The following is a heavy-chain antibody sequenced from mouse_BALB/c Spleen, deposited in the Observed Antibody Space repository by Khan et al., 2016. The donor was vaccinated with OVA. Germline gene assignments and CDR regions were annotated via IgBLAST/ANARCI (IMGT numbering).Heavy chain of an antibody. CDR1: GFTFSSYS. CDR3: ADHYSEAIAY. V-gene: IGHV5-6*01. Sequence: EVQLVESGGGLVKPGGSLKLSCAASGFTFSSYSMSWVRQTPDKRLEWVASISSGGGYTYYPDSVKRRFTISGDNAKNPLYLQMSDLKSEDTAMYYCADHYSEAIAYWGQGTLVTVSA. CDR2: ISSGGGYT. J-gene: IGHJ3*01. D-gene: IGHD1-1*01.